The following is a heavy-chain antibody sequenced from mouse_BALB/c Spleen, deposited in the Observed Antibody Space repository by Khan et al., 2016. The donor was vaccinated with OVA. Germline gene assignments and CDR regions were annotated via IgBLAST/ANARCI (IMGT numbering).Heavy chain of an antibody. CDR2: IYPGNSDT. CDR3: TRNGFGNYESWDY. Sequence: VQLKESGTVLARPGASVKMSCKGSGYTFTNYWMHWVKQRPGQGLEWIGVIYPGNSDTNYNQKFKGKAKLTAVTSTSHAYMELNSLTNEDSAVYYCTRNGFGNYESWDYWGQGTTLTVSS. J-gene: IGHJ2*01. D-gene: IGHD2-1*01. V-gene: IGHV1-5*01. CDR1: GYTFTNYW.